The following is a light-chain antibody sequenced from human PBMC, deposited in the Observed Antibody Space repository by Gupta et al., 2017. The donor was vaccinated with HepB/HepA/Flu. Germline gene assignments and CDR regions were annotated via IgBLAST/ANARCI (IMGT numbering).Light chain of an antibody. J-gene: IGLJ1*01. CDR2: NNN. Sequence: QSVVTQPPSASGTPGQRVTITCSGDNSNIGSNTVDWYQQLPGTAPKLVTYNNNRRPSGVPDRVSGSKSGTSASLAISGLQSEDEADYYCAAWDDSLNGYVSGTGTKVTVL. CDR3: AAWDDSLNGYV. CDR1: NSNIGSNT. V-gene: IGLV1-44*01.